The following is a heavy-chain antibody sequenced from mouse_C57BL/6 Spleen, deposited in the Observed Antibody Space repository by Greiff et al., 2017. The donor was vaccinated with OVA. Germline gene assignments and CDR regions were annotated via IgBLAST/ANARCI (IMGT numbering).Heavy chain of an antibody. CDR3: ARGNYDSRDWYFDV. D-gene: IGHD2-4*01. J-gene: IGHJ1*03. Sequence: QVQLQQPGAELVRPGSSVKLSCKASGYTFTSYWMHWVKQRPIKGLEWIGNIDPSDSETHDNQKFKDKAKLTIDKSSSTAYMQLSSLTSEDSAVYYCARGNYDSRDWYFDVWGTGTTVTVSS. CDR1: GYTFTSYW. CDR2: IDPSDSET. V-gene: IGHV1-52*01.